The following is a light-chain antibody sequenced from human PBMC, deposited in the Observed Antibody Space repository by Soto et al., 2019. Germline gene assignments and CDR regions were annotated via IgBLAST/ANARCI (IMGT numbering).Light chain of an antibody. CDR3: QQYNNWPPLT. V-gene: IGKV3-15*01. Sequence: EIVMTQSPATLSVSPGERATLSCRASQSVSSNLAWYQQKPGQAPRLLIYGASTRATGIPARFSGSGSVTEYTLTISSLQSEHFAVYYCQQYNNWPPLTFGGGTKVEIK. CDR1: QSVSSN. CDR2: GAS. J-gene: IGKJ4*01.